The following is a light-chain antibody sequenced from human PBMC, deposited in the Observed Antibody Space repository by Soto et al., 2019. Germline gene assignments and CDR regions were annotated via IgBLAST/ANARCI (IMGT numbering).Light chain of an antibody. V-gene: IGLV2-14*01. CDR3: SSFTTTGTNV. CDR2: EVN. J-gene: IGLJ1*01. CDR1: XXXIGAYDY. Sequence: QPVLTQPASLSGSPGQSITISCTGTXXXIGAYDYVSWFQQHPGKAPKLMISEVNNRPSGVSNRFSGSKSGNTAYLTNSGLQVEDEAEYFRSSFTTTGTNVFGTGTKLTVL.